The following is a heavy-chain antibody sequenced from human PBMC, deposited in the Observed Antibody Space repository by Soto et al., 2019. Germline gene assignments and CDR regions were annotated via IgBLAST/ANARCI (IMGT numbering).Heavy chain of an antibody. D-gene: IGHD5-12*01. CDR2: ISYDGSNK. CDR1: GFTFSSYA. Sequence: QVQLVESGGGVVQPGRSLRLSCAASGFTFSSYAMHWVRQAPGTGLEWVAVISYDGSNKYYADSVKGRFTISRDNSKNTLYLQMNSLRAEDTAVYYCARWTSDWMATDYWGQGTLVTVSS. CDR3: ARWTSDWMATDY. V-gene: IGHV3-30-3*01. J-gene: IGHJ4*02.